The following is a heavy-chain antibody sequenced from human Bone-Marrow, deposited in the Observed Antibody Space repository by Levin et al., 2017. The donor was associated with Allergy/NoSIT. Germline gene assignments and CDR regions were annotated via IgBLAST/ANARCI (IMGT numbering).Heavy chain of an antibody. CDR2: ISGSGGTI. D-gene: IGHD2-21*01. J-gene: IGHJ4*02. Sequence: GESLKISCEASGFTFSSFSMNWVRQAPGKGLEWISYISGSGGTIHYADSVKGRLTISRDNANNSLFLHMDSLRAEDTAVYYCARDQVLMWPLDHWGRGTLVTVSS. CDR1: GFTFSSFS. CDR3: ARDQVLMWPLDH. V-gene: IGHV3-48*04.